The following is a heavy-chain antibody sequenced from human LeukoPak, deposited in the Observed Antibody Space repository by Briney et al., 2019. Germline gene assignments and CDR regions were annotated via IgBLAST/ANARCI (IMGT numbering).Heavy chain of an antibody. V-gene: IGHV1-2*02. CDR2: INPNSGGT. D-gene: IGHD5-12*01. CDR1: GYTFTGYY. Sequence: ASVKVSCKASGYTFTGYYMHWVRQAPGQGLEWMGWINPNSGGTNYAQKFQGRVTMTRDTSISTAYMELSRLRSDDTAVYYCARVDIVAKVADYWGQGTLVTVSS. CDR3: ARVDIVAKVADY. J-gene: IGHJ4*02.